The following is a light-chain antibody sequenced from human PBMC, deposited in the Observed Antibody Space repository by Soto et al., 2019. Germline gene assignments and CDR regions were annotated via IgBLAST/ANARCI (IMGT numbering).Light chain of an antibody. CDR2: EVS. CDR3: TSYTSISLYV. CDR1: SSDVGGYNY. V-gene: IGLV2-14*01. Sequence: QSVLTQPASVSGSPGQSITISCTGTSSDVGGYNYVSWYQQHPGKAPKLMIYEVSNRPSGVSNRFSGSKSGNPASLTISGLQAVDEADYYCTSYTSISLYVFGTGTKVTVL. J-gene: IGLJ1*01.